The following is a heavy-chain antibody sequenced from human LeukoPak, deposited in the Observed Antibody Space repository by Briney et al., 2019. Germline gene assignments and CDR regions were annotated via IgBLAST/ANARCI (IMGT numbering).Heavy chain of an antibody. CDR3: AAYYDILTGYWSAFDI. D-gene: IGHD3-9*01. J-gene: IGHJ3*02. CDR2: INPNSGGT. CDR1: GYTFTGYY. V-gene: IGHV1-2*02. Sequence: ASVKVSCKASGYTFTGYYMHWVRQAPGQGLEWMGWINPNSGGTNYAQKFQGRVTITADESTSTAYMELSSLRSEDTAVYYCAAYYDILTGYWSAFDIWGQGTMVTVSS.